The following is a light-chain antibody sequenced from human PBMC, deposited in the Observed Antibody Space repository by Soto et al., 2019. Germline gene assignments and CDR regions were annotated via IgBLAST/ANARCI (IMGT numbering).Light chain of an antibody. Sequence: QSVVTQEPSLTVSPGGTVTLTCGSSTGAVTSGHYPYWFQQKPGQAPRTLIYDTTNKYSWTPARFSGSLLGGRAALTLSGAQPEDEAEYYCLIMYSDGRVFGGGTKLTVL. CDR1: TGAVTSGHY. CDR3: LIMYSDGRV. V-gene: IGLV7-46*01. J-gene: IGLJ3*02. CDR2: DTT.